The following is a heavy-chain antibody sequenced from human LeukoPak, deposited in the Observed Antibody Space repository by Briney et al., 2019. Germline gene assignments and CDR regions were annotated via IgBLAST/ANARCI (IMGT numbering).Heavy chain of an antibody. V-gene: IGHV3-23*01. D-gene: IGHD3-10*01. J-gene: IGHJ4*02. CDR1: GFTLSTYA. CDR2: TSSSDAGT. Sequence: AGGSLRLSCAASGFTLSTYAMSWVRQTPGKGLEWVAATSSSDAGTYHADSVRGRFTNSRDNSKNTLYLQMNSLRAEDTAVYYCAKDGGSGSYDYFDYWGQGTLVTVSS. CDR3: AKDGGSGSYDYFDY.